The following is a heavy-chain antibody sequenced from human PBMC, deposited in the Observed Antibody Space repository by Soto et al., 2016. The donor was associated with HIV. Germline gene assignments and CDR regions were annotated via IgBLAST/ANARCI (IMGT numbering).Heavy chain of an antibody. J-gene: IGHJ4*02. V-gene: IGHV1-8*03. CDR1: GYTFTSYD. Sequence: QVQLVQSGTEVKKPGASVKVSCKASGYTFTSYDINWVRQATGQGLEWMGWMNPNSGNTGDAQKFQGRVTITRNTSISTAYMELSSLRSEDTAVYYCARDGLMVRGLHYWGQGTLVTVSS. CDR3: ARDGLMVRGLHY. CDR2: MNPNSGNT. D-gene: IGHD3-10*01.